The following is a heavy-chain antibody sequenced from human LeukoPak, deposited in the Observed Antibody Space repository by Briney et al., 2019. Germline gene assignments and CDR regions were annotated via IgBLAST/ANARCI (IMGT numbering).Heavy chain of an antibody. CDR2: IIPIFGTA. CDR3: ARGMWRDGYDLADLRVAFDI. J-gene: IGHJ3*02. D-gene: IGHD5-24*01. Sequence: ASVKVSCKASGYTFSGYYVHWVRQAPGQGLEWMGGIIPIFGTANYAQKFQGRVTITTDESTSTAYMELSSLRSEDTAVYYCARGMWRDGYDLADLRVAFDIWGQGTMVTVSS. CDR1: GYTFSGYY. V-gene: IGHV1-69*05.